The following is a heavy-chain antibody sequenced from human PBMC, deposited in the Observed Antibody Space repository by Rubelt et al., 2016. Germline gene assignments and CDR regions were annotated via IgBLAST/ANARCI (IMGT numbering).Heavy chain of an antibody. J-gene: IGHJ6*02. CDR3: ASTIKKATAYYYGMDV. V-gene: IGHV4-31*03. D-gene: IGHD3-9*01. CDR2: IYYSGST. Sequence: QVQLQESGPGLVKPSQTLSLTCTVSGGSISSGGYYWSWIRQHPGKGLEWIGYIYYSGSTYYNPALKSRVTISVDTSKNQFSLKLSSVTAADTAVYYCASTIKKATAYYYGMDVWGQGTTVTVSS. CDR1: GGSISSGGYY.